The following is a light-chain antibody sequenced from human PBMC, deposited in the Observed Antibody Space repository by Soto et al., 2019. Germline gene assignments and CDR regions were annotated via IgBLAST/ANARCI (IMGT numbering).Light chain of an antibody. V-gene: IGLV2-14*01. J-gene: IGLJ2*01. CDR1: SSDVGAYNY. CDR2: NVN. CDR3: SSYTTSTTQI. Sequence: QSALTQPASVSGSPGQSITISCTGTSSDVGAYNYVSWFQQHPDKAPKLMIFNVNNRPSGVSDRFSGSKSGNTASLTISGLQAEDEADYYCSSYTTSTTQIFGGGTKLTVL.